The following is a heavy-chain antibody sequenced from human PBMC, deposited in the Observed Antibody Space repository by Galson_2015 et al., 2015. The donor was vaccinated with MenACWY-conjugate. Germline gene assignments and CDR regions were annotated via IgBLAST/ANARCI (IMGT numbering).Heavy chain of an antibody. CDR1: GFSVTTRGVG. V-gene: IGHV2-5*02. Sequence: PALVIPTQTLTLPCTFSGFSVTTRGVGVGWIRQPPGKALEWLALIYWDDDKRYSPSLKSRLTITKDTSKNQVVLTMTNMDPVDTATYYCARIRYVPGTRHAEYFQHWGQGTLVTVSS. D-gene: IGHD1-1*01. J-gene: IGHJ1*01. CDR2: IYWDDDK. CDR3: ARIRYVPGTRHAEYFQH.